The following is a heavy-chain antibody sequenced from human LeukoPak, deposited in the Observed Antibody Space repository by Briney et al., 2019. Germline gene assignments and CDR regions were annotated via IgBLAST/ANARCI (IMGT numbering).Heavy chain of an antibody. J-gene: IGHJ2*01. Sequence: ASVKDSCKASGYTFTGYYMHWVRQAPGQGLEWMGWINPNSGGTNYAQKFQGRVTMTRDTSISTAYMELSRLRSDDTAVYYCASAAGLPNWYFDLWGRGTLVTVSS. CDR2: INPNSGGT. CDR1: GYTFTGYY. D-gene: IGHD6-13*01. V-gene: IGHV1-2*02. CDR3: ASAAGLPNWYFDL.